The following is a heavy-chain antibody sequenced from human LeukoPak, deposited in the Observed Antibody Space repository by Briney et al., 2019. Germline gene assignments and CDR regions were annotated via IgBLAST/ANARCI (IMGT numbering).Heavy chain of an antibody. CDR2: IVVGSGNT. V-gene: IGHV1-58*01. J-gene: IGHJ4*02. Sequence: SVKVSCKASGFTFTSSAVQWVRQARGQRLEWIGWIVVGSGNTNYAQKFQGRVTMTRDTSTSTVYMELSSLRSEDTAVYYCARDRAAGTLDYWGQGTLVTVSS. CDR3: ARDRAAGTLDY. CDR1: GFTFTSSA. D-gene: IGHD6-13*01.